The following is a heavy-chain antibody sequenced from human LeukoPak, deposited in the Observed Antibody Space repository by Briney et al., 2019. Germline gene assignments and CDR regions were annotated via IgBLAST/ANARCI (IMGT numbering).Heavy chain of an antibody. CDR2: INPSGGST. CDR1: GYTFTSYY. Sequence: ASVKVSCKASGYTFTSYYMHWVRQAPGQGLEWMGIINPSGGSTSYAQKFQGRVTMTRDTSTSTVYMELSSLRSEDTAVYYCASGGCNGVCQYNWFDPWGQGTLVTVSS. D-gene: IGHD2-8*01. CDR3: ASGGCNGVCQYNWFDP. V-gene: IGHV1-46*01. J-gene: IGHJ5*02.